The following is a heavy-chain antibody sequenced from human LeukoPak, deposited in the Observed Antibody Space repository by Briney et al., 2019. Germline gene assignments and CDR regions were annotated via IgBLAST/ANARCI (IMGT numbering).Heavy chain of an antibody. CDR2: IYYSGST. J-gene: IGHJ1*01. CDR1: GGSISSYY. D-gene: IGHD3-10*01. CDR3: ARDGSLRGFQH. Sequence: SETLSLTCTVSGGSISSYYWSWIRQPPGKGLEWIGYIYYSGSTNYNPSLKSRVTISVDTSKNQFSLKLSSVTAADTAVYYCARDGSLRGFQHWGQGTLVTVSS. V-gene: IGHV4-59*01.